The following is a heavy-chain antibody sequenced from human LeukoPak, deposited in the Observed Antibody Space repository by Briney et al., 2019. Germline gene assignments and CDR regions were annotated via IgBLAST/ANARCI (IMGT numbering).Heavy chain of an antibody. J-gene: IGHJ4*02. CDR1: GGSISSYY. V-gene: IGHV4-4*07. CDR2: FYSSVST. CDR3: AREVGGSPFFDF. Sequence: SETLSLTCIVSGGSISSYYWNWIRQSAGKGLEWIGRFYSSVSTDYNPSLKRRVTMSVDTSKNQFSLKLSSVTAADTAVYYCAREVGGSPFFDFWGQGTLVTVSS. D-gene: IGHD1-26*01.